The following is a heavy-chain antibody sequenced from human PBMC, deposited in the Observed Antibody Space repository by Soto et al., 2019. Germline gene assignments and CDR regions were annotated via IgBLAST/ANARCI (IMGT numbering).Heavy chain of an antibody. CDR3: AREQGGDLYY. CDR1: SASTDRGGYF. J-gene: IGHJ4*02. D-gene: IGHD2-21*01. CDR2: IHFSGET. V-gene: IGHV4-31*03. Sequence: SETLSLTCTVSSASTDRGGYFWTWIRQHPGKALEWMGHIHFSGETNYNPSLMGRLTMSIDTSTNQFSLNLAAVTAADTAMYYCAREQGGDLYYRGQGTLVTVS.